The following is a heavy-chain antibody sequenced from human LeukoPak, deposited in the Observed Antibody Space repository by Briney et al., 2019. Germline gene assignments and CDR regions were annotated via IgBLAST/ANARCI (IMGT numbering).Heavy chain of an antibody. D-gene: IGHD3-22*01. CDR2: ISYSGST. V-gene: IGHV4-59*01. CDR3: ARDVSLDYYDSSGYTRMYYFDY. CDR1: GGSISSYY. J-gene: IGHJ4*02. Sequence: PSETLSLTCTVSGGSISSYYWSWIRQPPGKGLEWIGYISYSGSTNYNPSLKSRVTISVDTSKNQFSLKLSSVTAADTAVYYCARDVSLDYYDSSGYTRMYYFDYWGQGTLVTVSS.